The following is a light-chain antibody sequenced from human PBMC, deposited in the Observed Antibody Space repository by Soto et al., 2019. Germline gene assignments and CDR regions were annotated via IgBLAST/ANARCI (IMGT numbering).Light chain of an antibody. J-gene: IGLJ3*02. CDR2: SNS. CDR1: NSNIGSNT. V-gene: IGLV1-44*01. Sequence: QSVLTQPPSASGTPGQRVSISCSGTNSNIGSNTVNWYQQLPNTAPKLLIYSNSQRRSGVPARLSGSKSGTSASLAINGLQPEDEADYYCAAWDDNLNGWVFGGGTKLTVL. CDR3: AAWDDNLNGWV.